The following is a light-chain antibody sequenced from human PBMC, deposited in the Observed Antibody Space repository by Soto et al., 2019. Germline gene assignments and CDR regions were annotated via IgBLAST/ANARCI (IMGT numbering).Light chain of an antibody. CDR1: QSISSY. J-gene: IGKJ5*01. V-gene: IGKV1-39*01. CDR2: AAS. Sequence: MQMTQSPSSLSASLPARSAITCLASQSISSYLNWYQQKPGKAPKVLIYAASNLQSGVPSRFSGSGSGTDFALTISSLQPEDFATYYCQQGYSTPITFGQGTRLEIK. CDR3: QQGYSTPIT.